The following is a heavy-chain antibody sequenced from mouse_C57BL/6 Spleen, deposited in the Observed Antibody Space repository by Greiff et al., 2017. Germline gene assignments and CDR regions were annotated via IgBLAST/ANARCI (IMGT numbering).Heavy chain of an antibody. D-gene: IGHD1-2*01. Sequence: EVKLVESGPGLVKPSQSLSLTCSVTGYSITSGYYWNWIRQFPGNKLEWMGYISYDGSNNYNPSLKNRISITRDTSKNQFFLKLNSVTTEDTATYYCARVDYDGSGYFDVWGTGTTVTVSS. CDR3: ARVDYDGSGYFDV. J-gene: IGHJ1*03. V-gene: IGHV3-6*01. CDR1: GYSITSGYY. CDR2: ISYDGSN.